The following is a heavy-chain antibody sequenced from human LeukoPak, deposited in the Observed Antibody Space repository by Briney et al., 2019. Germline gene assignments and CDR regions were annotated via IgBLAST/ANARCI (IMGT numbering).Heavy chain of an antibody. CDR1: GFTVSSNY. CDR2: IYSGGST. Sequence: GGSLRLSCAASGFTVSSNYMSWVRQAPGKGLEWVSVIYSGGSTYYADSVKGRFTISRDNSKNTLYLQMNSLRAEDTAVYYCARQGTYSSAIGMGYWGQGTLVTVSS. J-gene: IGHJ4*02. CDR3: ARQGTYSSAIGMGY. D-gene: IGHD6-19*01. V-gene: IGHV3-53*01.